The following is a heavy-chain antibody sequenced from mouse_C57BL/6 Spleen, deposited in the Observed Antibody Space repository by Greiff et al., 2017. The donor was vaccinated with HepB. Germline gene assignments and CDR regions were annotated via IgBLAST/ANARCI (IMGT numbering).Heavy chain of an antibody. J-gene: IGHJ4*01. CDR2: IYPGSGNT. V-gene: IGHV1-76*01. D-gene: IGHD1-1*01. Sequence: VMLVESGAELARPGASVKLSCKASGYTFTDYYINWVKQRPGQGLEWIARIYPGSGNTYYNEKFKGKATLTAEKSSSTAYMQLSSLTSEDSAVYFCARREASYYYGSSFMDYWGQGTSVTVSS. CDR3: ARREASYYYGSSFMDY. CDR1: GYTFTDYY.